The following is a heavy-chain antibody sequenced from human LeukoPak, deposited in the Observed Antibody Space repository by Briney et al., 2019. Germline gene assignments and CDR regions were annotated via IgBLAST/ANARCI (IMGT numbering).Heavy chain of an antibody. CDR2: IYYSGST. Sequence: SETLSLTCTVSGGSISSSSYYWGWIRQPPGKGLEWIGSIYYSGSTYYNPSLKSRVTISVDTSKNQFSLKLSSVTAADTAVYYCARDPLVITPSTAARSLFDYWGQGTLVTVSS. V-gene: IGHV4-39*07. J-gene: IGHJ4*02. D-gene: IGHD6-6*01. CDR3: ARDPLVITPSTAARSLFDY. CDR1: GGSISSSSYY.